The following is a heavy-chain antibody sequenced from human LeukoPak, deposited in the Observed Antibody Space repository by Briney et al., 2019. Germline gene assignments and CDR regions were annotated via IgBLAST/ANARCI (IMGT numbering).Heavy chain of an antibody. V-gene: IGHV4-4*07. CDR2: IYTSGST. J-gene: IGHJ5*02. CDR3: ARDQVVRGVITDQYNWFDP. CDR1: GGSISSYY. D-gene: IGHD3-10*01. Sequence: SETLSLTCTVSGGSISSYYWSWIRQPAGKGLEWIGRIYTSGSTNYNPSLKSRVTMSVDTSKNQFSLKLSSVTAADTAVYYCARDQVVRGVITDQYNWFDPWGQGTLVTVSS.